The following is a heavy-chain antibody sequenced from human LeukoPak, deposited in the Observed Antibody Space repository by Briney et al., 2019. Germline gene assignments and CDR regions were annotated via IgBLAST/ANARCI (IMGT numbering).Heavy chain of an antibody. CDR2: INSDGTST. CDR3: AKASSSSTRTFDY. V-gene: IGHV3-74*01. CDR1: GFTFSSSW. D-gene: IGHD6-6*01. J-gene: IGHJ4*02. Sequence: GGSLRLSCAASGFTFSSSWMHWVRQAPGKGLVWVSRINSDGTSTNYADSVKGRFTISRDNSKNTLYLQMNSLRAEDTAVYYCAKASSSSTRTFDYWGQGTLVTVSS.